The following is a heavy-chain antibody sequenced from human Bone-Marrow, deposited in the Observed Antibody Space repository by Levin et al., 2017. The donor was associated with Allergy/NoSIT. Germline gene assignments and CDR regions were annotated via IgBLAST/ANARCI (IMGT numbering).Heavy chain of an antibody. V-gene: IGHV1-2*02. CDR1: GYSFVGFY. CDR3: ARPSDNGDILFDY. Sequence: PGESLKISCKASGYSFVGFYLHWVRQAPGQGFEYMGCVNPISGETKYTQRFEGRVTMTRDTSISTAYMELSRLRSDDTAVYYCARPSDNGDILFDYWGQGTLVTVSS. D-gene: IGHD4-17*01. CDR2: VNPISGET. J-gene: IGHJ4*02.